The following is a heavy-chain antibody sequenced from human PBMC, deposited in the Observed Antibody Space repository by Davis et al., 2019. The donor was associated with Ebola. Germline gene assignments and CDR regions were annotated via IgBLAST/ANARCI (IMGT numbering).Heavy chain of an antibody. V-gene: IGHV4-4*02. CDR1: GFTFSSYW. CDR3: ARVMEITMVQGVTNWFDP. J-gene: IGHJ5*02. D-gene: IGHD3-10*01. CDR2: INHSGST. Sequence: MPGGSLRLSCAASGFTFSSYWMSWVRQPPGKGLEWIGEINHSGSTNYNPSLKSRVTISVDKSKNQFSLKLSSVTAADTAVYYCARVMEITMVQGVTNWFDPWGQGTLVTVSS.